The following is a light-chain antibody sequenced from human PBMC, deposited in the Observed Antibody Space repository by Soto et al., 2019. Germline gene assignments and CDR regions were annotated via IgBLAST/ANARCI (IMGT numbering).Light chain of an antibody. V-gene: IGLV2-23*02. CDR2: EVN. J-gene: IGLJ1*01. CDR3: CSYAGSSTYV. CDR1: SSDVGSYNL. Sequence: QSVLAQPASVSGSPGQSITISCTGTSSDVGSYNLVSWYQQHPGKAPKLMIYEVNKRPSGVSSRFSGSKSGNTASLTISGLQAEDEADYYCCSYAGSSTYVFGPGTKVTVL.